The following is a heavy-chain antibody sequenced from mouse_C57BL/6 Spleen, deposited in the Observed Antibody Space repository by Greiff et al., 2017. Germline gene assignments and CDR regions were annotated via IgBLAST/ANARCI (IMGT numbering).Heavy chain of an antibody. CDR3: AFDV. CDR2: IDPSDSYT. CDR1: GYTFTSYW. J-gene: IGHJ1*03. Sequence: QVQLQQPGAELVKPGASVKLSCKASGYTFTSYWMQWVKQRPGQGLEWIGEIDPSDSYTNYNQKFKGKATLTVDTSSSTAYMQLSSLTSEDSAVYYCAFDVWSTGTTVTVSS. V-gene: IGHV1-50*01.